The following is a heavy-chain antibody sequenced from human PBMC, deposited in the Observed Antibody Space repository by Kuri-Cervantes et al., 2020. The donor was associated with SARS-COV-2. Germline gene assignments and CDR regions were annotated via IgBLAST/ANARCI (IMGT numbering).Heavy chain of an antibody. CDR3: ARHPPEYYSLYYFDY. CDR2: IYYSGST. J-gene: IGHJ4*02. V-gene: IGHV4-59*05. Sequence: SETLSLTCTVSGGSISSYYWSWIRQPAGKGLEWIGRIYYSGSTYYNPSLKSRVTISVDTSKNQFSLKLSSVTAADTAVYYCARHPPEYYSLYYFDYWGQGTLVTVSS. D-gene: IGHD3-10*01. CDR1: GGSISSYY.